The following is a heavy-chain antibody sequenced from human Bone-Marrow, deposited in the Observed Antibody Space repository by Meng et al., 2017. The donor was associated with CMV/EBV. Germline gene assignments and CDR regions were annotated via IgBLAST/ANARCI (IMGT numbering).Heavy chain of an antibody. Sequence: GESLKISCAASGFTFSSYSMNWVRQAPGKGLEWVSSISSSSSYIYYADSVKGRFTISRDNAKNSLYLQMNSLRAEDTAVYYCASSVVPAAINDHNWFDPWGQGTLVTVSS. J-gene: IGHJ5*02. CDR2: ISSSSSYI. CDR1: GFTFSSYS. CDR3: ASSVVPAAINDHNWFDP. V-gene: IGHV3-21*04. D-gene: IGHD2-2*01.